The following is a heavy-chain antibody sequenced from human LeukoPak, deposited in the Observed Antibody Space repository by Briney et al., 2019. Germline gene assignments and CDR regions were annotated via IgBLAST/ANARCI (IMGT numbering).Heavy chain of an antibody. V-gene: IGHV4-59*01. J-gene: IGHJ4*02. CDR3: AREFYSSSPAFDY. Sequence: SETLSLTCTVSGGFISGYYWSWIRQPPGKGLEWIGYIYYSGNTNYNPSLKSRVTISVDTSKNQFSLKLSSVTAADTATYYCAREFYSSSPAFDYWGQGTLVTVSS. CDR1: GGFISGYY. CDR2: IYYSGNT. D-gene: IGHD6-6*01.